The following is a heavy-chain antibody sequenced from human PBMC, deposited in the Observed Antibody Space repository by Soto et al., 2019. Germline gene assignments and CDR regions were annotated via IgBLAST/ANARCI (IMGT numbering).Heavy chain of an antibody. V-gene: IGHV1-69*01. D-gene: IGHD5-12*01. Sequence: QVQLVQSGAEVKKPGCSVKVSCKASGGTFSSFGFNWVRQAPGQGLEWMGGIIPLYGTANHAQRFQGRVTISADESTSTVYMELISLRSEDTAIYYCARDRSMDGYNSRSFDYWGQGTLVTVSS. CDR1: GGTFSSFG. J-gene: IGHJ4*02. CDR3: ARDRSMDGYNSRSFDY. CDR2: IIPLYGTA.